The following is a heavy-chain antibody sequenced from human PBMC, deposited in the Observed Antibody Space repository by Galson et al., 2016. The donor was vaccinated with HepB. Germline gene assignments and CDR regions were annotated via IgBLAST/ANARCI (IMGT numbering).Heavy chain of an antibody. CDR2: IFPVFGTT. D-gene: IGHD4-11*01. Sequence: SVKVSCKASGGTFNSHGFGWVRQAPGQGLEYMGQIFPVFGTTNYPQKFQGRVTLTADESTRTASLELSSLRSEDTAVYYCAAMTTLTGGFDFWGQGTLVIVSS. V-gene: IGHV1-69*13. CDR1: GGTFNSHG. CDR3: AAMTTLTGGFDF. J-gene: IGHJ4*02.